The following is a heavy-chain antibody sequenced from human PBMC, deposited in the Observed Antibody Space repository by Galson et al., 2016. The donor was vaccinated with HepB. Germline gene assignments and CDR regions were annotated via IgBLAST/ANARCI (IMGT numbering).Heavy chain of an antibody. CDR3: AQDNASISVGATNFQH. CDR2: ISWNNGSI. J-gene: IGHJ1*01. D-gene: IGHD1-26*01. CDR1: GFIFKDYA. V-gene: IGHV3-9*01. Sequence: SLRLSCAASGFIFKDYAMHWVRQAPGKGLEWVSSISWNNGSIGYADSVKGRFTISRDNAKNSLYLQMNSLRAEDTAFYYCAQDNASISVGATNFQHWGQGTLVTVSS.